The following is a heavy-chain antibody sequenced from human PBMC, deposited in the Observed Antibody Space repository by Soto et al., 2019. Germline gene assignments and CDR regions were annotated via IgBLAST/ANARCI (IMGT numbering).Heavy chain of an antibody. J-gene: IGHJ5*02. D-gene: IGHD3-10*01. Sequence: SETLSLTCTVSGGSISSGDYYWSWIRQPPGKGLEWIWYIDYSGSTYYNPSLKSRVTISVDTSKNQFSLKLSSVTAADTAVYYCASYYYGSGSHNWFDPWGQGTLVTVSS. CDR3: ASYYYGSGSHNWFDP. V-gene: IGHV4-30-4*01. CDR2: IDYSGST. CDR1: GGSISSGDYY.